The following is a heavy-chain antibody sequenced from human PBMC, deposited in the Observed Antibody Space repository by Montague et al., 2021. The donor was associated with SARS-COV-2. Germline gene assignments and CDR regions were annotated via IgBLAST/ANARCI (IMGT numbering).Heavy chain of an antibody. Sequence: SETLSLTCAVYDGSFSGHSGYYWTWIRQPPEKGPEWIGEINHSGNTNYNPSLKSRVTISVDTSKNQFALKLRSVTAADTAGNYCAGGFTHITIFEIVRHYSYFDPWGQGNRVTVSS. CDR2: INHSGNT. J-gene: IGHJ5*02. CDR1: DGSFSGHSGYY. V-gene: IGHV4-34*01. CDR3: AGGFTHITIFEIVRHYSYFDP. D-gene: IGHD3-3*01.